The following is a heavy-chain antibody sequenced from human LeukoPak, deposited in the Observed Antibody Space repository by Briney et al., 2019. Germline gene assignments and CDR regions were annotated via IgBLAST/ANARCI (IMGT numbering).Heavy chain of an antibody. D-gene: IGHD2-2*01. CDR1: GDSVSSNSAA. J-gene: IGHJ3*02. CDR2: TYYRSKWYN. Sequence: SQTLSLTCAISGDSVSSNSAAWNWIRQSPSRGLEWLRRTYYRSKWYNDYAVSVKSRITINPDTSKNQFSLQLNSVTPEDTAVHYCARDSGRCSSTSCYGGFAFDIWGQGTMVTVSS. V-gene: IGHV6-1*01. CDR3: ARDSGRCSSTSCYGGFAFDI.